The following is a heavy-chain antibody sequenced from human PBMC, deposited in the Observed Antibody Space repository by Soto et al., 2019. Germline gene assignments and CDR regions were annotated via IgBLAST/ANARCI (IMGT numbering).Heavy chain of an antibody. CDR1: GFSLIDSGVA. CDR2: VYWDDDK. CDR3: VHTYADHAGYYFDF. Sequence: KESGPTLVKPTQTLTLTCSTSGFSLIDSGVAVGWIRQPPGKALDWLALVYWDDDKRYSPSLRTRLTITRDTSKNQVVLTMTNIGPVDTATYYCVHTYADHAGYYFDFWGQGTLVTVSS. J-gene: IGHJ4*02. V-gene: IGHV2-5*02.